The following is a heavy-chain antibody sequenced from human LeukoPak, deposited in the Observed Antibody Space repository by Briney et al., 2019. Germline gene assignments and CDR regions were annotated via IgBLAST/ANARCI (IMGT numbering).Heavy chain of an antibody. J-gene: IGHJ5*02. CDR2: MNPNSGNT. V-gene: IGHV1-8*01. CDR1: GYTFTSYD. Sequence: ASVKVSCKASGYTFTSYDINWVRQATGQGLEWMGWMNPNSGNTGYAQKFQGRVTMTRNTSISTAYMELSSLRSEDTAVYYCARILDYGDYVWFDPWGREPWSPSPQ. CDR3: ARILDYGDYVWFDP. D-gene: IGHD4-17*01.